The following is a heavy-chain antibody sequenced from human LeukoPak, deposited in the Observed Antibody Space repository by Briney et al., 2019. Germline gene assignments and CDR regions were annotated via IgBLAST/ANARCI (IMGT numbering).Heavy chain of an antibody. CDR2: ISSSSSYI. J-gene: IGHJ4*02. CDR3: ARDSVYSSSWYGWDYFDY. D-gene: IGHD6-13*01. CDR1: GFTFSSYS. Sequence: PGGSLRLSCAASGFTFSSYSMNWVRQAPGKGLEWVSSISSSSSYIYYADSVKGRFTISRDNAKNSLYLQMNSLRAEDTAVYYCARDSVYSSSWYGWDYFDYWGQGTLVTVSS. V-gene: IGHV3-21*01.